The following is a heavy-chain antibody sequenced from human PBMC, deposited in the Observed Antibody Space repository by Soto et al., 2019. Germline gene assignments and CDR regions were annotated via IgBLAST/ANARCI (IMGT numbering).Heavy chain of an antibody. CDR2: IYHSGST. Sequence: KTSETLSLTCAVSGGSISSGGYSWSWIRQPPGKGLEWIGYIYHSGSTYYNPSLKSRVTISVDRSKNQFSLKLSSATAADTAVYYCARGYNWNYWRYYYGMDVWGQGTTVTVSS. D-gene: IGHD1-7*01. CDR1: GGSISSGGYS. CDR3: ARGYNWNYWRYYYGMDV. V-gene: IGHV4-30-2*01. J-gene: IGHJ6*02.